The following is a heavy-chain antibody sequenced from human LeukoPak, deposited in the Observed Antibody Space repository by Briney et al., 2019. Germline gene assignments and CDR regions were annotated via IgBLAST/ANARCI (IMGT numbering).Heavy chain of an antibody. V-gene: IGHV4-34*01. J-gene: IGHJ5*02. CDR1: GVSFSGHF. CDR2: INNRGST. D-gene: IGHD1-26*01. CDR3: ARRPKVSMIVGAECWFDP. Sequence: PSETLSLTCAVSGVSFSGHFWSWIRQSPDRGLEWIGEINNRGSTYYNPSLNSRVAISVDTSKNHFSLRLSSLTAADTAVYYCARRPKVSMIVGAECWFDPWGQGTLVTVSS.